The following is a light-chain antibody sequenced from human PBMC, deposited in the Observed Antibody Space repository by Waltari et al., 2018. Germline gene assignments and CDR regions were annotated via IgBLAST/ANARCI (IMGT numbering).Light chain of an antibody. V-gene: IGKV3-20*01. CDR2: GAS. J-gene: IGKJ2*01. CDR1: PSVCSSY. Sequence: ELVLTQSPGPLSLSTGERATLPARASPSVCSSYLAWYQQTPGQAPRLLIYGASSRATGIPDRFSGSGSGTDFTLTISRLEPEDFAVYYCQQYGSSPPYTFGQGTKLEIK. CDR3: QQYGSSPPYT.